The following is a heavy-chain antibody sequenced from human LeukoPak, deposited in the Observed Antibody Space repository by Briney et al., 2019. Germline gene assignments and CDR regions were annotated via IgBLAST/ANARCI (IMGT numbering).Heavy chain of an antibody. J-gene: IGHJ6*02. CDR3: ARDMTTVTTSSVSGYYFYGMDV. V-gene: IGHV3-48*03. Sequence: PGGSLRLSCAVSGFTFSSYEMNWVRQAPGKGLEWVSYISSGGSSMFYADSVKGRFTISGDNAKNSLYLQMNSLRAEDTAVYYCARDMTTVTTSSVSGYYFYGMDVWGQGTTVTVAS. CDR2: ISSGGSSM. D-gene: IGHD4-17*01. CDR1: GFTFSSYE.